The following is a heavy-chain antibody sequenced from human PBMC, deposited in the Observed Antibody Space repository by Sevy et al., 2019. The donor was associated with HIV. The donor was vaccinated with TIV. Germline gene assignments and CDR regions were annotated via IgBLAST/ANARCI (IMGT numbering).Heavy chain of an antibody. J-gene: IGHJ6*02. V-gene: IGHV1-69*13. Sequence: ASVKVSCKASGGPFNTYAITWIRQAPGQGLEWMGGIIPLFGTTNYAQKFQGRVTITADASRTTAYLEVSSLRSEDTAVYYCASEVGGSVRLERLTSYYGVDVWGQGTTVTVSS. CDR1: GGPFNTYA. CDR2: IIPLFGTT. CDR3: ASEVGGSVRLERLTSYYGVDV. D-gene: IGHD1-1*01.